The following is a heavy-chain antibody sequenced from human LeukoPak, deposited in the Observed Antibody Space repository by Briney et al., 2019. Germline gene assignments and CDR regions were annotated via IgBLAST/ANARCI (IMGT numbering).Heavy chain of an antibody. V-gene: IGHV3-9*01. J-gene: IGHJ3*02. Sequence: GGSLRLSCAASGFTFDDYAMHWVRQAPGKGLEWVPGISWNSGSIGYADSVKGRFTISRDNAKNSLYLQMNRLRAEDTALYYCAKDISSGYDAFDIWGQGTMVTVSS. CDR1: GFTFDDYA. D-gene: IGHD5-12*01. CDR2: ISWNSGSI. CDR3: AKDISSGYDAFDI.